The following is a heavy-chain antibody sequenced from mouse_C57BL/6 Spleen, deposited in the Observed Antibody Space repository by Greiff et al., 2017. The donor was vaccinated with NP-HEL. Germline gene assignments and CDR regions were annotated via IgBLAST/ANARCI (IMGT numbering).Heavy chain of an antibody. Sequence: VKLMESGAELVKPGASVKISCKASGYAFSSYWMNWVKQRPGKGLEWIGQIYPGDGDTNYNGKFKGKATLTADKSSSTAYMQLSSLTSEDSAVYFCASGGDDGSNWYFDVWGTGTTVTVSS. CDR1: GYAFSSYW. CDR2: IYPGDGDT. V-gene: IGHV1-80*01. D-gene: IGHD2-3*01. J-gene: IGHJ1*03. CDR3: ASGGDDGSNWYFDV.